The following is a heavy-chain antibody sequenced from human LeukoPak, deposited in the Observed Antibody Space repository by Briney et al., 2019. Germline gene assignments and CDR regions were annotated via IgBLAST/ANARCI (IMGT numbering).Heavy chain of an antibody. CDR1: VDSVSSNSVA. CDR3: ARQASRRFDP. J-gene: IGHJ5*02. CDR2: TYYTSKWNN. Sequence: SQTLSLTCAISVDSVSSNSVAWNWFRQSPSKGLEWLGRTYYTSKWNNDYAETVQSRIAVNPDTSKNQFSLYLNSVTLEDTAVYYCARQASRRFDPWGQGTLVTVSS. V-gene: IGHV6-1*01.